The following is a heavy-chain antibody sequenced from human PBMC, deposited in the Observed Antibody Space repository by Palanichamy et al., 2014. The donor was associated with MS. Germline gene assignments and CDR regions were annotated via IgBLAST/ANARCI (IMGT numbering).Heavy chain of an antibody. J-gene: IGHJ5*02. D-gene: IGHD3-9*01. CDR3: AKDRDWAFWFDP. CDR2: IRPDGSGQ. Sequence: QVNLVESGGGVVHPGGRLRLSCVASGFVFSTSAMHWVRQAPGKGLEWITYIRPDGSGQYYADSVKGRLTISRDNSKNTVYLQMNSLKVEDTAVYYCAKDRDWAFWFDPWGQGSLVTVSS. CDR1: GFVFSTSA. V-gene: IGHV3-30*02.